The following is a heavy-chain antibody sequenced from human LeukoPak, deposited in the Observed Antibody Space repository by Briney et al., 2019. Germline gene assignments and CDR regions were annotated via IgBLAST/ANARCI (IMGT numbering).Heavy chain of an antibody. CDR2: IYYSGST. CDR3: ARIRSLDVPSNWFDP. V-gene: IGHV4-39*01. CDR1: GGSISSSSYY. D-gene: IGHD2-2*01. J-gene: IGHJ5*02. Sequence: PSETLSLTCTVSGGSISSSSYYWGWIRQPPGKGLEWIGSIYYSGSTYYNPSLKSRVTISVDTSKNQFSLKLSSVTAADTAVYYRARIRSLDVPSNWFDPWGQGTLVTVSS.